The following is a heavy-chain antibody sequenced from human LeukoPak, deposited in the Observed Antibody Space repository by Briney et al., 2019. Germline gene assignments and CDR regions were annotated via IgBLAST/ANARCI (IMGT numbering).Heavy chain of an antibody. CDR2: IHPGDSDT. CDR1: GYSFTSYW. V-gene: IGHV5-51*01. J-gene: IGHJ5*02. D-gene: IGHD4-11*01. Sequence: GGSLKISCKGSGYSFTSYWIGWVRQMPGKGLEWMGIIHPGDSDTRYSPSFQGQVTISADKSISTAYLQWSSLKASDTAMYYCARKVTTVTQWFDPWGQGTLVTVSS. CDR3: ARKVTTVTQWFDP.